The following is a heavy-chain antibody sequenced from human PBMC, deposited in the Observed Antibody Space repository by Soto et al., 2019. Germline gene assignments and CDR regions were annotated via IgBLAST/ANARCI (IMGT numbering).Heavy chain of an antibody. CDR1: GFSLNTRGVG. V-gene: IGHV2-5*02. D-gene: IGHD2-21*02. CDR2: IYWDDNK. Sequence: QIILKESGPTLVKPTQTLTLTCTFSGFSLNTRGVGVGWIRQPPGKALECLALIYWDDNKRYSPSLKTRLAITKATSKNQVVLTMTNMDPVDTGTYYCAHTDVLYCGGDCYHPNRFDPWGQGTLVSVSS. J-gene: IGHJ5*02. CDR3: AHTDVLYCGGDCYHPNRFDP.